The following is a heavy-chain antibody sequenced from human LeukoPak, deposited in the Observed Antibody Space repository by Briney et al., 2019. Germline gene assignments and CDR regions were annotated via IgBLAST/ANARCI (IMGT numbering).Heavy chain of an antibody. CDR3: AKEDRNYDFWSGYYTGGFDP. D-gene: IGHD3-3*01. Sequence: GGSLRLSCAASGFTFSSYGMHWVRQAPGKGLEWVAVISYDGSNKYYADSVKGRFTISRDNSKNTLYLQMNSLRAEDTAVYYCAKEDRNYDFWSGYYTGGFDPWGRGTLVTVSS. CDR1: GFTFSSYG. J-gene: IGHJ5*02. CDR2: ISYDGSNK. V-gene: IGHV3-30*18.